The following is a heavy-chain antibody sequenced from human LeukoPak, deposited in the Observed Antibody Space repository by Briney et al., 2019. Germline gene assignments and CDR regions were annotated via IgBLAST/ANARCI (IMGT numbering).Heavy chain of an antibody. D-gene: IGHD4-17*01. CDR2: IYTSGST. Sequence: PSETLCLTCTVSGGSISSYYWSWIRQPAGKGLERIGRIYTSGSTNYNPSLKSRVTMSVDTSKNQFSLKLSSVTAADTAVYYCARASSQRAVTTNYYYYYMDVWGKGTTVTVSS. J-gene: IGHJ6*03. V-gene: IGHV4-4*07. CDR1: GGSISSYY. CDR3: ARASSQRAVTTNYYYYYMDV.